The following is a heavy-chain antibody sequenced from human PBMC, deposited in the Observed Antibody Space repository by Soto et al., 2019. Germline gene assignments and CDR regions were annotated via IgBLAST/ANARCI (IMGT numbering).Heavy chain of an antibody. Sequence: EVQLLESGGGLVQPGGSLRLSCAASGFTFSSYGMSWVRQAPGKGLEWVSAISRSGGSTYYADSVKGRFTISRDKSKNTLYLQMNSLRAEDAAVYYCAKDSTHDSECGGDCYPRYFDYWGQGTLVTASS. CDR2: ISRSGGST. D-gene: IGHD2-21*02. CDR1: GFTFSSYG. V-gene: IGHV3-23*01. CDR3: AKDSTHDSECGGDCYPRYFDY. J-gene: IGHJ4*02.